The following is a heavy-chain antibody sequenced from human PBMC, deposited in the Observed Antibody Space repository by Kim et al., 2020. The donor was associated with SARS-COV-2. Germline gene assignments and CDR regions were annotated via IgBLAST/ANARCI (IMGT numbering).Heavy chain of an antibody. Sequence: GGSLRLSCAASGFTFSSYEMNWVRQAPGKGLEWVSYISSSGSTIYYADSVKGRFTISRDNAKNSLYLQMNSLRAEDTAVSYCAREGPDTAMVGRFVYLGQGTLVTVSS. J-gene: IGHJ4*02. V-gene: IGHV3-48*03. CDR2: ISSSGSTI. D-gene: IGHD5-18*01. CDR1: GFTFSSYE. CDR3: AREGPDTAMVGRFVY.